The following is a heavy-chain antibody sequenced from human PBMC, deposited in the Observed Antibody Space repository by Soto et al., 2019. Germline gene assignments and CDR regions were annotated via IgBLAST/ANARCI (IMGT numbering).Heavy chain of an antibody. Sequence: SETLSLTCAVSGGSISSTTYYWGWIRQPPWKGLEWIGTISYSGATYYNPSLKSRVTISVDTSNNQLFLKLTSVTAADTAVYYCATDLYYYETTGFYFFLPLDYWGQGXLVTVPS. CDR2: ISYSGAT. CDR3: ATDLYYYETTGFYFFLPLDY. J-gene: IGHJ4*02. V-gene: IGHV4-39*01. D-gene: IGHD3-22*01. CDR1: GGSISSTTYY.